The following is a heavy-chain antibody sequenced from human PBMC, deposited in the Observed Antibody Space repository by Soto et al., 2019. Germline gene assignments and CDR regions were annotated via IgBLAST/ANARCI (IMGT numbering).Heavy chain of an antibody. CDR3: ATTFDYYRMDV. CDR2: IYHAERV. V-gene: IGHV4-38-2*01. CDR1: GDSITSGSY. Sequence: SETLCLTCAVSGDSITSGSYCACCRQPPGKELEWIGSIYHAERVYYNPSLNSRVALSMATSKNHFSLKLTSVTAADTAVYYCATTFDYYRMDVFCQGRTVT. J-gene: IGHJ6*02. D-gene: IGHD1-1*01.